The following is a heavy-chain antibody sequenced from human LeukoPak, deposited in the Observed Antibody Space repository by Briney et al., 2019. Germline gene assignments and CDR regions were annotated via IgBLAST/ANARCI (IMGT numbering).Heavy chain of an antibody. CDR2: ISSSSSTI. J-gene: IGHJ4*02. CDR1: GFTFSSYS. D-gene: IGHD3-9*01. CDR3: TSRKGTVRYLDWLHPRGAYYFDY. Sequence: GGSLRLSCAASGFTFSSYSMNWVRQAPGKGLEWVSYISSSSSTIYYADSVKGRFTISRDNAKNSLYLQMNSLRAEDTAVYYCTSRKGTVRYLDWLHPRGAYYFDYWGQGTLVTVSS. V-gene: IGHV3-48*04.